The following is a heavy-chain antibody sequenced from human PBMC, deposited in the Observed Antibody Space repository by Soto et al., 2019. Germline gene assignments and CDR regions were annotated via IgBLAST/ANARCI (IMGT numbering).Heavy chain of an antibody. V-gene: IGHV4-34*01. CDR2: INHSGST. D-gene: IGHD3-3*01. CDR1: GGSFSGYY. J-gene: IGHJ6*03. CDR3: ARGRRGSITIFGVNYYYYMDV. Sequence: SETLSLTCAVYGGSFSGYYWSWIRQPPWKGLEWIGEINHSGSTNYNPSLKSRVTISVDTSKNQFSLKLSSVTAADTAVYYCARGRRGSITIFGVNYYYYMDVWGKGTTVTVSS.